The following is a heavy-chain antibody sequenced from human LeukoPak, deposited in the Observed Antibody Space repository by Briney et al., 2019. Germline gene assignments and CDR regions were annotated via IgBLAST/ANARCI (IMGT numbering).Heavy chain of an antibody. CDR3: AKDMGAYCGGDCFHFDY. CDR2: ISWNSGSI. Sequence: QPGRSLRLSCAASGFTFGDYAMHWVRQAPGKGLEWVSGISWNSGSIGYADSVKGRFPISRDNAKNSLYLQMNSLRAEDTALYYCAKDMGAYCGGDCFHFDYWGQGTLVTVSS. V-gene: IGHV3-9*01. D-gene: IGHD2-21*02. J-gene: IGHJ4*02. CDR1: GFTFGDYA.